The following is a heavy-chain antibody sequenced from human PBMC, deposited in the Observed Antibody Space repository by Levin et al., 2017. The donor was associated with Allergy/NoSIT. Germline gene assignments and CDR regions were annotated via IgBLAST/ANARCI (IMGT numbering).Heavy chain of an antibody. Sequence: SETLSLTCTVSGGSISNYYWSWIRQPPGKGLEWRGEKEEKGRKEDKRSLKSRLTISLDTPKTQFSLKLSSVTAADTGVYYCGRGGRGAGAGFDYWGQGTLVTVSS. V-gene: IGHV4-59*01. CDR3: GRGGRGAGAGFDY. J-gene: IGHJ4*02. CDR2: KEEKGRK. CDR1: GGSISNYY. D-gene: IGHD6-13*01.